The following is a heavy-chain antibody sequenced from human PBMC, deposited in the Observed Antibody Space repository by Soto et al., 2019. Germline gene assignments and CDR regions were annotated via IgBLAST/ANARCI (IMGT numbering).Heavy chain of an antibody. Sequence: QVQLVESGGGVVQPGRSLRLSCAASGFTFSSYGMHWVRQAPGKGLEWVAVIWYDGSNKYYADSVKGRFTISRDNSKNTLYLQMNSLRAEDTAMYYCARDRPQYNYGYYYGMDVWGQGTTVTVSS. J-gene: IGHJ6*02. V-gene: IGHV3-33*01. CDR3: ARDRPQYNYGYYYGMDV. CDR1: GFTFSSYG. CDR2: IWYDGSNK. D-gene: IGHD1-20*01.